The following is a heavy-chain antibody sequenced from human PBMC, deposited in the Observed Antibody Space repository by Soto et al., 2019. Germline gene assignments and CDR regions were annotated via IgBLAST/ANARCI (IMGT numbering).Heavy chain of an antibody. D-gene: IGHD3-10*01. J-gene: IGHJ4*02. V-gene: IGHV3-7*01. Sequence: GGSLRLSCAASGFTFSSYWMSWVRQAPGKGLGWVANIKQDGSEKYYVDSVKGRFTISRDNAKNSLYLQMNSLRAEDTAVYYCARDYPMVRGVIGLWGQGPLVTVSS. CDR3: ARDYPMVRGVIGL. CDR2: IKQDGSEK. CDR1: GFTFSSYW.